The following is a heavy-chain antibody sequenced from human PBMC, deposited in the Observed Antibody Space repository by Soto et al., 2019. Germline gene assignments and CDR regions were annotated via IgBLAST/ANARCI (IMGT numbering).Heavy chain of an antibody. J-gene: IGHJ5*02. CDR1: GGSFSGYY. Sequence: QVQLEQWGAGLLKPSETLSLTCAVYGGSFSGYYWSWIRQPPGKGLEWIGEINHSGSTNYNPSLKSRVTISVDTSKNQFSLKLSSVTAADTAVYYCARGYNQRQGEYSGYDYGWFDPWGQGTLVTVSS. D-gene: IGHD5-12*01. CDR3: ARGYNQRQGEYSGYDYGWFDP. V-gene: IGHV4-34*01. CDR2: INHSGST.